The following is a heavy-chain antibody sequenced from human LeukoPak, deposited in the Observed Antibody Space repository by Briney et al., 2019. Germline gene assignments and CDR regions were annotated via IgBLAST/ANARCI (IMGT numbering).Heavy chain of an antibody. CDR3: ARDQGSFDY. CDR2: IHSDGIGT. Sequence: GGSLRLSCAASGFTFSSYWMHWIRQAPGKGLVWVSRIHSDGIGTSHADSVRGRFTISRDNAKNTVYLQMNSLRAEDTAVYYCARDQGSFDYWGQGTLVTVSS. CDR1: GFTFSSYW. V-gene: IGHV3-74*01. J-gene: IGHJ4*02.